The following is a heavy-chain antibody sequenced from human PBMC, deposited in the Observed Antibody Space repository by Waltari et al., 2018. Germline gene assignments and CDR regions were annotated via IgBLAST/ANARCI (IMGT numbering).Heavy chain of an antibody. CDR1: GGSISSSSYY. D-gene: IGHD2-15*01. CDR2: IYYSGST. J-gene: IGHJ3*02. V-gene: IGHV4-39*07. Sequence: QLQLQESGPGLVKPSETLSLTCTVSGGSISSSSYYWGWIRQPPGKGLEWIGSIYYSGSTYYDPSLKSRVTISVDTSKNQFSLKLSSVTAADTAVYYCAREVGRAVLDAFDIWGQGTMVTVSS. CDR3: AREVGRAVLDAFDI.